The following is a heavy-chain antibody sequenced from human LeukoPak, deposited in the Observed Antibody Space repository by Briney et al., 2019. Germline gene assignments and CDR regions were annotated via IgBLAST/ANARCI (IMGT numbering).Heavy chain of an antibody. CDR3: ARDGRALLRDFDY. Sequence: GGSLRLSCAASGFTFSSYVIHWVRQAPGKGLEWVAGIWYDGSNYYYADSVKGRFTISRDNSKNTLYLQMNSLRAEDTGVYYCARDGRALLRDFDYWGQGTLVTVFS. D-gene: IGHD1-26*01. CDR1: GFTFSSYV. J-gene: IGHJ4*02. CDR2: IWYDGSNY. V-gene: IGHV3-33*01.